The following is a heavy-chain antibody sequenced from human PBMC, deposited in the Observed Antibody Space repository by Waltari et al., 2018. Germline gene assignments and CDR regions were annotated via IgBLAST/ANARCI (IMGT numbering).Heavy chain of an antibody. V-gene: IGHV1-8*01. Sequence: QVQLVQSGAEVKKPGASVKVSCKASGYTFTSYDINWVRQATGQGLEWMGWMNPTSGNTGNAQKFQGRATMTRNTSISTAYMELSSLRSEDTAVYYCAREGGGAVTGTDGFDYWGQGTLVSVSS. J-gene: IGHJ4*02. CDR1: GYTFTSYD. D-gene: IGHD6-19*01. CDR2: MNPTSGNT. CDR3: AREGGGAVTGTDGFDY.